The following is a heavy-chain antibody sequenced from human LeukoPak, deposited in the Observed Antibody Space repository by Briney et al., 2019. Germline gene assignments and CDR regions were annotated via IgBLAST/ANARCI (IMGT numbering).Heavy chain of an antibody. D-gene: IGHD2-2*02. J-gene: IGHJ4*02. Sequence: SSETLSLTCAVHGVSFRAHYRSWLRQSPGKGLEWIGETNPGGQTNYNPSLKSRVTISVGPSENRFSLRLTSVTAADTAVYFCARIRCGHSDEICYNYWGRGTLVTVSS. CDR3: ARIRCGHSDEICYNY. CDR2: TNPGGQT. CDR1: GVSFRAHY. V-gene: IGHV4-34*01.